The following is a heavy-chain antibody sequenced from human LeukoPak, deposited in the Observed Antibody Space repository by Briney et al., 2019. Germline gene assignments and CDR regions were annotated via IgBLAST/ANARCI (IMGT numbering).Heavy chain of an antibody. CDR2: IWYDGSDR. Sequence: QPARSLRLSCAASGFTFSTYGMHWVRQAPGKGLEWVAVIWYDGSDRYYADSVKGRFTISRDNSKNTLYLQMNSLRAEDTAVYYCARGRLTPDFYYGMDVWGQGTTVTVSS. V-gene: IGHV3-33*01. CDR1: GFTFSTYG. CDR3: ARGRLTPDFYYGMDV. J-gene: IGHJ6*02.